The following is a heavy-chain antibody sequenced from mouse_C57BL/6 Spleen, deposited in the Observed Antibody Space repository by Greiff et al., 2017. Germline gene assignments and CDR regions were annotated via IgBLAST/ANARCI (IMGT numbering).Heavy chain of an antibody. CDR3: ARRGSSYRYFDV. Sequence: VQLQQPGAELVKPGASVKLSCKASGYTFTSYWMHWVKQRPGQGLEWIGMIHPNSGSTNYNEKFTSKATLTVDKSSSTAYMQLSSLTSEDSAVYYCARRGSSYRYFDVWSTGTTGTVSS. J-gene: IGHJ1*03. CDR1: GYTFTSYW. V-gene: IGHV1-64*01. CDR2: IHPNSGST. D-gene: IGHD1-1*01.